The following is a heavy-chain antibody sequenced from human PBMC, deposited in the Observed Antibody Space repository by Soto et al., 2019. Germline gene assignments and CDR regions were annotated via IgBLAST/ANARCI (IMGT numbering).Heavy chain of an antibody. J-gene: IGHJ5*02. CDR2: INHSGST. V-gene: IGHV4-34*01. Sequence: SETLSLTCAVYGGSFSGYYWSWIRQPPGKGLEWIGEINHSGSTNYNPSLKSRVTISVDTSKNQFSLKLSSVTAADTAVYYCARGDIAVAGTPLALGQGTLVTVSS. CDR3: ARGDIAVAGTPLA. D-gene: IGHD6-19*01. CDR1: GGSFSGYY.